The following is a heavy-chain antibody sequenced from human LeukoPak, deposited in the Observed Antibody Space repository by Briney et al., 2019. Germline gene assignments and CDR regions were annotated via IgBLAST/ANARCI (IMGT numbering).Heavy chain of an antibody. D-gene: IGHD3-10*01. CDR2: IYTSGST. Sequence: SETLPLTCTVSGGSISSYYWSWIRQPAGKGLEWIGRIYTSGSTNYNPSLKSRVTMSVDTSKNQFSQKLSSVTAADTAVYYCARDSTMVRGVIITLRDQYYYGMDVWGQGTTVTVSS. CDR1: GGSISSYY. V-gene: IGHV4-4*07. J-gene: IGHJ6*02. CDR3: ARDSTMVRGVIITLRDQYYYGMDV.